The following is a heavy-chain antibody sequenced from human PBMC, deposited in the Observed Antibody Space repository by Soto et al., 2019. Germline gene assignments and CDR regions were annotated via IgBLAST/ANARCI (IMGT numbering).Heavy chain of an antibody. D-gene: IGHD2-15*01. CDR3: VRGGGGGLFDP. CDR2: ISPGSRYP. V-gene: IGHV3-11*06. J-gene: IGHJ5*02. CDR1: GFTFGDSY. Sequence: PGGSLRLSCAGSGFTFGDSYMSWIRQAPGKGLEWLSYISPGSRYPAYADSVKGRFTISRDNAKRSLYPQMVSLTAEDTAIYYCVRGGGGGLFDPWGQGTMVTVSS.